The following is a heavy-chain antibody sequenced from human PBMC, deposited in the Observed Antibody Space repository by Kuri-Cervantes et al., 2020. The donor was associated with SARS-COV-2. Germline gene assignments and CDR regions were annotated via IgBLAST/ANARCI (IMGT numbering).Heavy chain of an antibody. Sequence: GESLKISCAASGFTFSSYSMNWVRQAPGKGLEWVSSISSSSSYIYYADSVKGRFTTSRDNAKNSLYLQMNSLRAEDTAVYYCARDSSSPFDYWGQGTLVTVSS. CDR3: ARDSSSPFDY. D-gene: IGHD6-6*01. CDR1: GFTFSSYS. J-gene: IGHJ4*02. CDR2: ISSSSSYI. V-gene: IGHV3-21*01.